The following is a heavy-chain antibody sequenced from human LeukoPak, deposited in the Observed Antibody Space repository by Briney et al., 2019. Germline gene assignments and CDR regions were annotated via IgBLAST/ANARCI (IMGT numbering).Heavy chain of an antibody. CDR2: IYPGDSDT. CDR3: ATQVDTTMVARDYFFDY. Sequence: GESLKISCKGSGYSFTSYWIGWVRKMPGKGLEWMGIIYPGDSDTRYSPSFQGQVTISADKSISTAYLQWSSLKASDTAMYYCATQVDTTMVARDYFFDYWGQGTLVTVSS. CDR1: GYSFTSYW. D-gene: IGHD5-18*01. J-gene: IGHJ4*02. V-gene: IGHV5-51*01.